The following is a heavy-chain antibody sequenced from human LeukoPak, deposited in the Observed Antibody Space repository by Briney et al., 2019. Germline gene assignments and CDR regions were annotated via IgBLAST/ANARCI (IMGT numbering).Heavy chain of an antibody. J-gene: IGHJ4*02. CDR1: EFAFSAYN. V-gene: IGHV3-48*02. D-gene: IGHD4-23*01. CDR3: ARVAAGYSVNYFDY. Sequence: GGSLRLSCAASEFAFSAYNMNWVRQAPGKGLEWVSYISTGSSTTYYADSVKGRFTISRDNVENSLYLQMNSLRDEDTAVYYCARVAAGYSVNYFDYWGQGTLVTVSS. CDR2: ISTGSSTT.